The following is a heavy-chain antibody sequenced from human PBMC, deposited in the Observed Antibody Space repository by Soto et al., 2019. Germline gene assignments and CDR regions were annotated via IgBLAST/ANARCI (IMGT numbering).Heavy chain of an antibody. D-gene: IGHD5-12*01. J-gene: IGHJ4*02. CDR2: IYYSGST. Sequence: SETLSLTCTVSGGSISSSSYYWGWIRQPPGKGLEWIGSIYYSGSTYYNPSLKSRFTISVDTSKNQFSLKLSSVTAADTAVYYCARLGGGYDYKLFYFDYWGQGTLVTVSS. V-gene: IGHV4-39*01. CDR3: ARLGGGYDYKLFYFDY. CDR1: GGSISSSSYY.